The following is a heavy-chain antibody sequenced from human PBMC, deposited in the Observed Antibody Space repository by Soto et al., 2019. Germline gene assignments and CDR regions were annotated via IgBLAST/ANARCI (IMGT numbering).Heavy chain of an antibody. CDR3: AKVCPRVVVIFLVDY. D-gene: IGHD3-22*01. CDR1: GFTFSSYA. J-gene: IGHJ4*02. V-gene: IGHV3-23*01. CDR2: ISGSGGST. Sequence: GGSLRLSCVASGFTFSSYAMSWVRQAPGKGLEWVSAISGSGGSTYYADSVKGRFTISRDNSKNTLYLQMNSLRAEDTAVYYCAKVCPRVVVIFLVDYWGQGTLVTVSS.